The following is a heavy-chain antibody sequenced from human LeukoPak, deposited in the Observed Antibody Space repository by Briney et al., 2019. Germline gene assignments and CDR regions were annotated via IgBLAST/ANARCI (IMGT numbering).Heavy chain of an antibody. V-gene: IGHV4-39*07. CDR1: GGSISSSSYY. J-gene: IGHJ4*02. CDR3: ARPTVVTPFAHTFWGY. CDR2: IYYSGGT. D-gene: IGHD4-23*01. Sequence: SETLSLTCTVSGGSISSSSYYWGWIRQPPGKGLEWIGSIYYSGGTYYNPSLKSRVTISVDTSKNQFSLKLNSVTAADTAVYYCARPTVVTPFAHTFWGYLGQGTLGTVSS.